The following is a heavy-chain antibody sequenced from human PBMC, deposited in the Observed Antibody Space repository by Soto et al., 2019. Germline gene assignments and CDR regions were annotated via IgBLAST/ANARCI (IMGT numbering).Heavy chain of an antibody. D-gene: IGHD2-21*02. Sequence: QLVVSGGGLVQPGGSLRLSCAASGFTFNDYWMSWVRQAPGKGLEWVANIKEDGSERYYLDSVRGRFTISRDNAKNSLYLQMNSLRAEDTAVYFCARRGDDFDFWGQGTLVTVSS. CDR1: GFTFNDYW. V-gene: IGHV3-7*01. CDR3: ARRGDDFDF. CDR2: IKEDGSER. J-gene: IGHJ4*02.